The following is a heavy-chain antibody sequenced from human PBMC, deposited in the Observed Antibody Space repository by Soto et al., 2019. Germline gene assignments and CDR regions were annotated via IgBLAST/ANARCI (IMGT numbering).Heavy chain of an antibody. D-gene: IGHD3-10*01. J-gene: IGHJ4*02. CDR1: GFTFSSYD. V-gene: IGHV3-13*01. CDR2: IGTAGDT. Sequence: PGGSLRLSCAASGFTFSSYDVHWVRQATGKGLEWVSAIGTAGDTYYPGSVKGRFTISRENAKNSLYLQMNSLRAGDTAVYYCARGTNYYGSGSYYNFDYWGQGTLVTGSS. CDR3: ARGTNYYGSGSYYNFDY.